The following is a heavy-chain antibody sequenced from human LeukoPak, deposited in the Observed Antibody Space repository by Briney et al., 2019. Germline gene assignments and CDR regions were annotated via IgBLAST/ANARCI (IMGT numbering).Heavy chain of an antibody. CDR3: ASGPIEYCSGGSCYGLLED. Sequence: ASVKVSCKASGYTFTSYGISWVRQAPGQGLEWMGWISAYNGNTNYAQKLQGRVTMTTDTSTSTAYMELRSLRPDDTAVYHCASGPIEYCSGGSCYGLLEDWGQGTLVTVSS. J-gene: IGHJ4*02. CDR1: GYTFTSYG. CDR2: ISAYNGNT. V-gene: IGHV1-18*01. D-gene: IGHD2-15*01.